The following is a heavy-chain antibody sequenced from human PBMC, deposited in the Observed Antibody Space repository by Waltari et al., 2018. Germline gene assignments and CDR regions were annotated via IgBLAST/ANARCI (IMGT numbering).Heavy chain of an antibody. CDR3: AREGRGTSGYYYSRYYGMDV. Sequence: QVQLQQWGAGLLKPSETLSLTCAVYGGSFSGYYWSWIRQPPGKGLEWIGEINHSGSTNDNPSLKRRVTISVDTSKNQFSLKPSSVTAADTAVYYCAREGRGTSGYYYSRYYGMDVWGQGTTVTVSS. V-gene: IGHV4-34*01. CDR2: INHSGST. J-gene: IGHJ6*02. D-gene: IGHD3-22*01. CDR1: GGSFSGYY.